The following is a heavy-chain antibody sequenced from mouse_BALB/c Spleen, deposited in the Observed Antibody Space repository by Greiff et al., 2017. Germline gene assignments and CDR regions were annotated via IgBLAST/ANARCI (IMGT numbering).Heavy chain of an antibody. CDR3: ARRSDEGDWFAY. Sequence: EVQLQQSGAELVKPGASVKLSCTASGFNIKDTYMHWVKQRPEQGLEWIGRIDPANGNTKYDPKFQGKATITADTSSNTAYLQLSSLTSEDTAVYYCARRSDEGDWFAYWGQGTLVTVSA. J-gene: IGHJ3*01. V-gene: IGHV14-3*02. CDR1: GFNIKDTY. CDR2: IDPANGNT.